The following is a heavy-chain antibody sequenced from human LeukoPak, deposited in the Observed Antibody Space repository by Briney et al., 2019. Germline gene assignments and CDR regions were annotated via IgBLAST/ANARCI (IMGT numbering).Heavy chain of an antibody. CDR3: ARTYRIGPFDY. J-gene: IGHJ4*02. CDR2: IYSGGST. V-gene: IGHV3-53*01. Sequence: GGSLRLSWAAPGFTVSSNYMSWVRQAPGKGLEWVSVIYSGGSTYYADSVKGRFTISRDNSKNTLYLQMNSLRAEDTAVYYCARTYRIGPFDYWGQGTLVTVSS. D-gene: IGHD2-15*01. CDR1: GFTVSSNY.